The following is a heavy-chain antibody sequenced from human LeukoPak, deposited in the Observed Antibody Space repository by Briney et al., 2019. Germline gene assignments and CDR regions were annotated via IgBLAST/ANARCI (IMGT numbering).Heavy chain of an antibody. CDR2: FHQSGST. J-gene: IGHJ4*02. Sequence: PSETLSLTCVVSGYSISSGYYWGWIRQPPGKGLQWIGNFHQSGSTSYNPSLKSRVTISAGTSKNQFSLRLSSVTAADTALYYCARGYSGYADRWGQGTLVSVSS. V-gene: IGHV4-38-2*01. CDR1: GYSISSGYY. D-gene: IGHD5-12*01. CDR3: ARGYSGYADR.